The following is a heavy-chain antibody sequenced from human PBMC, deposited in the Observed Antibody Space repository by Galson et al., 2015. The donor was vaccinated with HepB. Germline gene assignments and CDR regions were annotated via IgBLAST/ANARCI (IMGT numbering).Heavy chain of an antibody. Sequence: QSGAEVKKPGESLRISCKGSGYSFTSYWISWVRQMPGKGLEWMGRIDPSDSYTNYSPSFQGHVTISADKSISTAYLQWSSLKASDTAMYYCARLYCSGGSCYSRYYYYGMDVWGQGTTVTVSS. CDR2: IDPSDSYT. V-gene: IGHV5-10-1*01. D-gene: IGHD2-15*01. CDR3: ARLYCSGGSCYSRYYYYGMDV. J-gene: IGHJ6*02. CDR1: GYSFTSYW.